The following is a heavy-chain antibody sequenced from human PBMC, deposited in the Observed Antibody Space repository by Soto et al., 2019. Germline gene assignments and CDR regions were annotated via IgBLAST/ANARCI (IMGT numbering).Heavy chain of an antibody. CDR2: INPSGGST. J-gene: IGHJ4*02. Sequence: VQLVQSGAEVKKPGASVKVSFKASGYTFNSYYMHWVRQAPGQGLEWMGIINPSGGSTSYAQKCQGRVTLTRDTSTSTVYMELSSLRSEDTAVYYCARGSGSYYFDYWGQGTLVTVSS. D-gene: IGHD1-26*01. CDR3: ARGSGSYYFDY. CDR1: GYTFNSYY. V-gene: IGHV1-46*02.